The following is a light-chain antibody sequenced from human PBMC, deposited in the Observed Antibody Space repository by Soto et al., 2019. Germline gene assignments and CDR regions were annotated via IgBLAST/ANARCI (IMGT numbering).Light chain of an antibody. Sequence: QSALTQPASVSGSPGQSITISCTGTSSDVGSYNLVSWYQQHPGKAPKLMIYEGSKRPSGVSNRFFGSNSGNTASLTISGLQAEYEADYYCCSYAGSSTWVFGGGTKLTVL. CDR2: EGS. V-gene: IGLV2-23*01. CDR1: SSDVGSYNL. J-gene: IGLJ3*02. CDR3: CSYAGSSTWV.